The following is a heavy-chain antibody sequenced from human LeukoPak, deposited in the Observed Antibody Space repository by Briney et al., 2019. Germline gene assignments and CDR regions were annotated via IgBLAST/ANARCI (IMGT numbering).Heavy chain of an antibody. J-gene: IGHJ4*02. CDR2: ISASDDNT. V-gene: IGHV3-23*01. D-gene: IGHD3-22*01. CDR3: ARDSDLTTYYYDSSRYFDY. CDR1: GFTFRSYA. Sequence: GGSLRLSCAASGFTFRSYAMSWVRQAPGKGLEWVSAISASDDNTYYADSVKGRFTISRDNSKNTLYLQMNSLRAEDTAVYYCARDSDLTTYYYDSSRYFDYWGQGTLVTVSS.